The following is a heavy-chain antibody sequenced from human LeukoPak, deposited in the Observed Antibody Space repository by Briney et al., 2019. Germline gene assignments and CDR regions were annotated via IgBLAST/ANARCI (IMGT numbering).Heavy chain of an antibody. CDR3: AREGGSSGWYQP. CDR1: GGSISSYY. D-gene: IGHD6-19*01. CDR2: IYYSGST. J-gene: IGHJ4*02. Sequence: SETLSLTCTVSGGSISSYYWSWIRQPPGKGLEWIGYIYYSGSTNYNPSLKSRVTISVDTSKNQFSLKLSSVTAADTAVYYCAREGGSSGWYQPWGQGTLVTVSS. V-gene: IGHV4-59*01.